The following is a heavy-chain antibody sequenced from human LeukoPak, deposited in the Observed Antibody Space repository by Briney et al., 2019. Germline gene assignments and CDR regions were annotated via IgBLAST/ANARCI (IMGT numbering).Heavy chain of an antibody. Sequence: PSETLSLTCAVYGGSFSGYYWSWIRQPPGKGLEWIGEINHSGSTNYNPSLKSRVTISVDTSKNQFSLKLSSVTAVDTAVYYCAGARWLRPIDYWGQGTLVTVSS. V-gene: IGHV4-34*01. CDR1: GGSFSGYY. J-gene: IGHJ4*02. D-gene: IGHD5-12*01. CDR3: AGARWLRPIDY. CDR2: INHSGST.